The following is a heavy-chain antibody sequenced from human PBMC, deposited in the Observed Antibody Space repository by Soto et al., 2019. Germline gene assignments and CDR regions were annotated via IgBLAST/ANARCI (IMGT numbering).Heavy chain of an antibody. CDR1: GFTFSSYA. J-gene: IGHJ6*02. Sequence: EVQLLESGGGLVQPGGSLRLSCAASGFTFSSYAMSWVRQAPGKGLEWVSAISGSGGSTYYADSVKGRFTISRDNSKNTLYLQIDSLRAEDTAVYYCANTHNKPHGGVWGQGTTVNVSS. V-gene: IGHV3-23*01. CDR3: ANTHNKPHGGV. CDR2: ISGSGGST.